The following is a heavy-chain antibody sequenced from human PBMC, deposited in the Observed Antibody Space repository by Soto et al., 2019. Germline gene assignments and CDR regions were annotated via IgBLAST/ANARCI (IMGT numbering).Heavy chain of an antibody. V-gene: IGHV1-69*01. J-gene: IGHJ4*02. D-gene: IGHD4-17*01. CDR1: GGPFSSYA. CDR2: IIPLFDTP. Sequence: QVQLVQSGAEVKKPGSSLKVSCKASGGPFSSYAITWVRQAPGQGLEWMGGIIPLFDTPNYAQRFQGRVTITADESTSTSYMELSGLISDDTAVYYCALSYGSYHYGAYWGQGTLVTVSS. CDR3: ALSYGSYHYGAY.